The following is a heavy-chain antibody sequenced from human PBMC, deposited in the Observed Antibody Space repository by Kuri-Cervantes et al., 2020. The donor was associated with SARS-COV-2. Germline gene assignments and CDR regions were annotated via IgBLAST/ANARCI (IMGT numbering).Heavy chain of an antibody. CDR1: GFTFSSYA. J-gene: IGHJ4*02. D-gene: IGHD1-1*01. Sequence: GESLKISCAAAGFTFSSYAMSWVRQAPGQGLEWVSAISGSGGSTYYADSVKGRFTISRDNAKNMLFLQMNSLRAEDTAVYYCVRDGDHWNFDYWGQGTLVTVSS. V-gene: IGHV3-23*01. CDR2: ISGSGGST. CDR3: VRDGDHWNFDY.